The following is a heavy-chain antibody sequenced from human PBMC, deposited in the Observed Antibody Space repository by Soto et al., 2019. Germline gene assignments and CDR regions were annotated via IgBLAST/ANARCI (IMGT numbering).Heavy chain of an antibody. V-gene: IGHV3-30-3*01. Sequence: QVQLVDSGGGVVQPGRSLRLSCAASGFTFSSYAMHWVRQAPGKGLEWVAVISYDGSNKYYADSVKGRFTISRDNSKNTMYLQMNRLRADEKAVYYCARDFRRINTFDPLDYYFADWGHGPLVTVAS. J-gene: IGHJ4*01. D-gene: IGHD3-9*01. CDR2: ISYDGSNK. CDR1: GFTFSSYA. CDR3: ARDFRRINTFDPLDYYFAD.